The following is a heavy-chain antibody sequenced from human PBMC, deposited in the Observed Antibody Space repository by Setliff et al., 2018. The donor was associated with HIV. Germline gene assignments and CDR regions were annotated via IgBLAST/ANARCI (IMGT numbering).Heavy chain of an antibody. CDR1: GFTVSSNY. CDR2: IYIDGST. Sequence: PGESLRLSCAASGFTVSSNYMSWVRQAPGKGLEWVSVIYIDGSTYYADSVRGRFTISRDNYKNTLYLQMKSLRAEDTAVYYCAREDPPADFHFWSGRLADWGQGSLVTVSS. J-gene: IGHJ4*02. V-gene: IGHV3-66*02. D-gene: IGHD3-3*02. CDR3: AREDPPADFHFWSGRLAD.